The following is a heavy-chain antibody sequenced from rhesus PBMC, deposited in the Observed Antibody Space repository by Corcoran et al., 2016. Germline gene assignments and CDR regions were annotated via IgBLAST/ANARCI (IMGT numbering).Heavy chain of an antibody. CDR2: IYVSGGGT. V-gene: IGHV4-106*01. D-gene: IGHD6S26*01. J-gene: IGHJ4*01. CDR1: GGSISDDYY. CDR3: ARDRIGIAAAGPPQYYFDY. Sequence: QVQLQESGPGLVKPSETLSLTCAVSGGSISDDYYWSWIRQPPGKGLEWIGYIYVSGGGTNYNPSLKKQVTISIDTSKNQFSLKLSSVTAADTAVYYCARDRIGIAAAGPPQYYFDYWGQGVLVTVSS.